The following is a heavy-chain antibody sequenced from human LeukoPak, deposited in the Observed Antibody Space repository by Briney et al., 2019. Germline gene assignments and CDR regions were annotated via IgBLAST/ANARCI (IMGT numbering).Heavy chain of an antibody. J-gene: IGHJ6*03. CDR2: IDHSGST. Sequence: SETLSLTCAVYGGSFSGFYWSWIRQPPGKGLEWVREIDHSGSTNYNPSLKSRITMSVDTSKNQVSLKLTSVTAADTAVYYCARLVIIPATRLSTYYYYMDVWGKGTTVTVSS. CDR3: ARLVIIPATRLSTYYYYMDV. D-gene: IGHD2-15*01. CDR1: GGSFSGFY. V-gene: IGHV4-34*01.